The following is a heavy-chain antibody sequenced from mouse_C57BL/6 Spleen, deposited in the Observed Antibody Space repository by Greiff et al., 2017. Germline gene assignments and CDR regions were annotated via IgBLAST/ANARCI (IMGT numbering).Heavy chain of an antibody. CDR3: ASCSYDDCYAMDY. D-gene: IGHD2-3*01. J-gene: IGHJ4*01. CDR1: GYTFTSYW. CDR2: INPSNGGT. Sequence: VQLQQPGTELVKPGASVKLSCKASGYTFTSYWMHWVKQRPGQGLEWIGNINPSNGGTNYNEKFKSKATLTVDKSSSTAYMQLSSLTSEDSAVYYCASCSYDDCYAMDYWGQGTSVTVSS. V-gene: IGHV1-53*01.